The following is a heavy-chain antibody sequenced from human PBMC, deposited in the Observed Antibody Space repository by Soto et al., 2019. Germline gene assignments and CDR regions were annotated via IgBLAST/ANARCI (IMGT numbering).Heavy chain of an antibody. CDR3: ARDRWVVRGVIKYYYGMDV. CDR1: GYTFTRSG. CDR2: ISTYNGDT. V-gene: IGHV1-18*01. Sequence: ASVKLSCKASGYTFTRSGISWVRQAPGQGLEWMGWISTYNGDTNYAQTFQGRVTMTTDTSTSTVHMEVRSLRSDDTAVYYCARDRWVVRGVIKYYYGMDVWGQGTTVTVSS. D-gene: IGHD3-10*01. J-gene: IGHJ6*02.